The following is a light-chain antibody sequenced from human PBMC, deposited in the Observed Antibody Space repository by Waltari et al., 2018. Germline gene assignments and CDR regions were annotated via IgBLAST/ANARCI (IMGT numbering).Light chain of an antibody. CDR2: EVS. V-gene: IGLV2-8*01. CDR3: SSYAGSDNFVV. Sequence: QSALTQPPSASGSPGQSVTISCTGTSSDVGGYNYVPRYQQHPDKAPKLMIYEVSKRPSGVPDRFSGSKSDNTASLTVSGLQAEDEADYYCSSYAGSDNFVVFGGGTKLTVL. J-gene: IGLJ2*01. CDR1: SSDVGGYNY.